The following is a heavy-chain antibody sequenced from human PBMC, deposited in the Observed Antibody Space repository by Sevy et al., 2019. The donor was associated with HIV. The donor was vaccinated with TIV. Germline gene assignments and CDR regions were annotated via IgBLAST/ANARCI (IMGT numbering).Heavy chain of an antibody. J-gene: IGHJ5*01. V-gene: IGHV4-39*02. CDR1: GGSISNSAYY. Sequence: SETLSLTCTVSGGSISNSAYYWGWIRQPPGKGLEWIGIMYYIGNTYYKPSLKSRVTISVDTSKNHFSLKLTSVTAADTAVYYCARRTMGITMIQGEFDSWGQGTLVTVSS. CDR2: MYYIGNT. D-gene: IGHD3-10*01. CDR3: ARRTMGITMIQGEFDS.